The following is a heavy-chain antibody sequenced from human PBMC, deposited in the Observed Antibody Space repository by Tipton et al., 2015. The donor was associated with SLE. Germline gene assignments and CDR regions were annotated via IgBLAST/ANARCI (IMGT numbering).Heavy chain of an antibody. D-gene: IGHD4-23*01. CDR2: ISSSGSTI. CDR3: ARGESTTVAYYYYGMDV. Sequence: LSLTCTVSGYSISSGYYWGWIRQPPGKGLEWVSYISSSGSTIYYADSVKGRFTISRDNAKNSLYLQMNSLRAEDTAVYYCARGESTTVAYYYYGMDVWGQGTTVTVSS. CDR1: GYSISSGYY. J-gene: IGHJ6*02. V-gene: IGHV3-11*01.